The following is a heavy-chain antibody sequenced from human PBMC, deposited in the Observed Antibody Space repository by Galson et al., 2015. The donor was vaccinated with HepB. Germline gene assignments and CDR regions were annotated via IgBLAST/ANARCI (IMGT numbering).Heavy chain of an antibody. CDR3: ARAGDYGDYWPYYYGMDV. CDR2: IKQDGSEK. CDR1: GFTFSSYW. V-gene: IGHV3-7*03. D-gene: IGHD4-17*01. Sequence: SLRLSCAASGFTFSSYWMSWVRQAPGKGLEWVANIKQDGSEKYYVDSVKGRFTISRDNAKNSLYLQMNSLRAEDTAVYYCARAGDYGDYWPYYYGMDVWGQGTTVTVSS. J-gene: IGHJ6*02.